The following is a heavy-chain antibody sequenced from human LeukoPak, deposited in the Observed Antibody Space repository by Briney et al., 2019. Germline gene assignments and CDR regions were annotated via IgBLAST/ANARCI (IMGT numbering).Heavy chain of an antibody. V-gene: IGHV4-39*07. CDR1: GDSISINGYY. Sequence: SEILSLTCTVSGDSISINGYYWGWIRQTPGKGLEWIGSIYYRGTTYFNPSLKSRVTISVDTSRNQFSLKVTSVTAADTAVYYCARDVRSGSYLGAWGQGTLVTVSS. D-gene: IGHD1-26*01. J-gene: IGHJ5*02. CDR3: ARDVRSGSYLGA. CDR2: IYYRGTT.